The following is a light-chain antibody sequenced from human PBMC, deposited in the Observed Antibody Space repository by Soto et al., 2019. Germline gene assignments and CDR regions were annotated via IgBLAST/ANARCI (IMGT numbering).Light chain of an antibody. CDR1: SSDVGAYNH. J-gene: IGLJ2*01. CDR2: DVS. CDR3: CSYAGSNTLV. V-gene: IGLV2-11*01. Sequence: QSTLTQPRSVSGSPGQSVTISGTGTSSDVGAYNHVSWYQQHPGKAPKLMIYDVSKRPSGVPDRFSGSKSGNTASLTISGLQAEDEADYHCCSYAGSNTLVFGGGTQLTVL.